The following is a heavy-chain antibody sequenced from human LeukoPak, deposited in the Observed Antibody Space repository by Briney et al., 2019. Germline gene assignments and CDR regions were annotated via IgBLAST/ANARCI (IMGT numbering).Heavy chain of an antibody. CDR2: INHSGST. Sequence: NPSETLSLTCAVYGGSFSGYYWSWIRQPPGKGLEWIGEINHSGSTNYNPSLKSRVTISVDTSKNQFSLKLSSVTAADTAVYYCARARYRDAFDIWGQGTMVTVSS. D-gene: IGHD2-2*02. CDR3: ARARYRDAFDI. CDR1: GGSFSGYY. V-gene: IGHV4-34*01. J-gene: IGHJ3*02.